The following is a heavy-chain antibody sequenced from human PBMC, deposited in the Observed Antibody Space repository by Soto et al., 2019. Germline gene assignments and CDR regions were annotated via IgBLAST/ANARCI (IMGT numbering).Heavy chain of an antibody. J-gene: IGHJ4*02. CDR1: GGAFSSYA. V-gene: IGHV1-69*01. CDR3: ARDREGGIAVAGTGYYFDY. CDR2: IIPIFGTA. D-gene: IGHD6-19*01. Sequence: SSVKVSCKAVGGAFSSYAISWGRLAPGQGLEWMGGIIPIFGTANYAQKFQGRVTITADESTSTAYMELSSLRPEDTAVYYCARDREGGIAVAGTGYYFDYWGQGTLVTVSS.